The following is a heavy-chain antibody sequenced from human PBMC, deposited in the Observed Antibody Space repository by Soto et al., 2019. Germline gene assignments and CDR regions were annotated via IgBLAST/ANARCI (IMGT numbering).Heavy chain of an antibody. CDR3: ARGSTYYYGSGSYYYYYYYMAV. CDR2: IIPILGIA. V-gene: IGHV1-69*02. Sequence: QVQLVQSGAEVKKPGSSVKVSCKASGGTFSSYTISWVRQAPGQGLEWMGRIIPILGIANYAQKFQGRVTITADKSTSTAYMELSSLRSEDTDVYYCARGSTYYYGSGSYYYYYYYMAVWGKGTTVTVSS. J-gene: IGHJ6*03. CDR1: GGTFSSYT. D-gene: IGHD3-10*01.